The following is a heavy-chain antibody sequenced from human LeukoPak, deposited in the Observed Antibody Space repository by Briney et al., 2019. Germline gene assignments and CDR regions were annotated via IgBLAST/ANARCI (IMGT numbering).Heavy chain of an antibody. CDR2: ISYDGSNK. Sequence: GRSLRLSCAASGFTFSSYGMHWVRQAPGKGLEWVAVISYDGSNKYYADSVKGRFTISRDNSKNTLYLQMNSLRAEDTAAYYCAKDPNLYGDYYFDYWGQGTLVTVSS. D-gene: IGHD4-17*01. CDR3: AKDPNLYGDYYFDY. CDR1: GFTFSSYG. J-gene: IGHJ4*02. V-gene: IGHV3-30*18.